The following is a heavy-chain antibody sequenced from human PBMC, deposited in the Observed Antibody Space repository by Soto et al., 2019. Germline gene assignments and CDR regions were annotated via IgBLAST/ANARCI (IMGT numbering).Heavy chain of an antibody. D-gene: IGHD6-19*01. CDR2: INPSGGST. Sequence: ASVKVSCKASGYTFTSYYMHWVRQAPGQGLEWMGIINPSGGSTSYAQKFQGRVTMTRDTSTSTVYMELSSLRAEDTAVYYCAKELHTSSGWSQVIYWGQGTLVTVSS. CDR3: AKELHTSSGWSQVIY. J-gene: IGHJ4*02. CDR1: GYTFTSYY. V-gene: IGHV1-46*01.